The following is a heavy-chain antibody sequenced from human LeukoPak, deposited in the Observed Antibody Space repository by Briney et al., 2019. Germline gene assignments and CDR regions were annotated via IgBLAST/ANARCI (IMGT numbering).Heavy chain of an antibody. J-gene: IGHJ4*02. Sequence: GGSLRLSCAASGFTFSSYSMNWVRQAPGKGLEWVSYISSSSSTIYYADSVKGRFTVSRDNSKNTVYLQMNSLRAEDTAVYYCAKVIGPWYYFDYWGQGTLVTVSS. CDR3: AKVIGPWYYFDY. CDR1: GFTFSSYS. D-gene: IGHD2-21*01. V-gene: IGHV3-48*01. CDR2: ISSSSSTI.